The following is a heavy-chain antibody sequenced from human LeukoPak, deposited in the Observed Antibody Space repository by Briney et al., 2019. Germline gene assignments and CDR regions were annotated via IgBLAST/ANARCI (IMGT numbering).Heavy chain of an antibody. V-gene: IGHV4-34*01. CDR2: INHSGST. CDR1: GGSFSGYY. D-gene: IGHD1-26*01. CDR3: ARRRRIVGATPDY. J-gene: IGHJ4*02. Sequence: PSETLSLTCAVYGGSFSGYYWSWIRQPPGKGLEWIGEINHSGSTNYNPSLKSRVTISIDTSKNQFSLKLSSVTAADTAVYYCARRRRIVGATPDYWGQGTLVTVSS.